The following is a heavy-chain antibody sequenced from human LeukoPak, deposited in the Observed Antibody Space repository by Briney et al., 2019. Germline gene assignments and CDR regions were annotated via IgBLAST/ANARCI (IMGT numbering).Heavy chain of an antibody. CDR2: IFTSGST. CDR1: GVSITSGIYY. Sequence: SGTLSLTCTVSGVSITSGIYYWSWIRQPAGKGLEWIGRIFTSGSTNYNPSLKSRVTISVDTSKNQFSLRLSSVTAADTAVYYCARERLQYRNWSQGTLVTVSS. J-gene: IGHJ4*02. V-gene: IGHV4-61*02. CDR3: ARERLQYRN. D-gene: IGHD4-11*01.